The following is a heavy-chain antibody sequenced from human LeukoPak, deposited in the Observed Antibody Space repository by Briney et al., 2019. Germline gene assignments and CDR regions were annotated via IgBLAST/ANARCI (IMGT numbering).Heavy chain of an antibody. J-gene: IGHJ4*02. CDR2: SGIVGDT. CDR1: GFTLSTYD. CDR3: AGDSRGNFDL. Sequence: GGSLRLSCAASGFTLSTYDMHWVRRAPGKGLEWVSLSGIVGDTDYSDSVKGRFTISRDNAKDSLFLQMSSLRVGDTAFYYCAGDSRGNFDLWGQGTLVTVSS. V-gene: IGHV3-13*01.